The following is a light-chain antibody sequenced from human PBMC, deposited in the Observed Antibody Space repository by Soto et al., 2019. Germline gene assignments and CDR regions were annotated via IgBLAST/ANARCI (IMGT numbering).Light chain of an antibody. Sequence: QSALTQPASVSGSPGQSIAFSCTGTSSDVGGYHFVSWYRQHPGTAPKLLIYEVSNRPSGVSNRFSGSKSGNTASLTISGLHADDEAYYYCSSYTSTNTVVFGGGTKLTVL. CDR2: EVS. J-gene: IGLJ2*01. V-gene: IGLV2-14*01. CDR1: SSDVGGYHF. CDR3: SSYTSTNTVV.